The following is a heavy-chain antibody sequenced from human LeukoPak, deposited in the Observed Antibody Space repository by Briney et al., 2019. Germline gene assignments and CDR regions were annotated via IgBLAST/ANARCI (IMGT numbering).Heavy chain of an antibody. Sequence: GGSLRLSCAASGFTFTNYWMSWLRQAPGKGLEWVANIRPDGNEKYFVDSVKGRFTISRDNAQNSLYLQLNSLRAEDTAVYYCARDLSGPSFYWGQGTLVIVSS. J-gene: IGHJ4*02. CDR2: IRPDGNEK. CDR3: ARDLSGPSFY. CDR1: GFTFTNYW. D-gene: IGHD2-15*01. V-gene: IGHV3-7*01.